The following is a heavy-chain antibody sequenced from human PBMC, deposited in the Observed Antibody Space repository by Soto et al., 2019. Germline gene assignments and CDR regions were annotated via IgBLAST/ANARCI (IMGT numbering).Heavy chain of an antibody. CDR3: ARPPTLGTTGGFDS. J-gene: IGHJ4*02. CDR2: IHPNVGST. Sequence: ASVKVSCKTPGYNFTNYYMHWLRQAPGQGLELMGIIHPNVGSTSYAQQFQGRVTMTRDTSTSTAYMELSSLRSEDTAVYYCARPPTLGTTGGFDSWGQGTLVTVSS. V-gene: IGHV1-46*01. CDR1: GYNFTNYY. D-gene: IGHD1-26*01.